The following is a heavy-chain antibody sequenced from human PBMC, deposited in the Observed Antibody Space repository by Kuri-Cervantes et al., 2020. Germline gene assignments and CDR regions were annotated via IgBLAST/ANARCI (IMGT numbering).Heavy chain of an antibody. CDR1: GYSFTTYW. CDR3: ARTSGSYLGDFDI. CDR2: IYPGDSDT. J-gene: IGHJ3*02. Sequence: GESLKISCKGFGYSFTTYWIGWVRQMPGKGLEWMGIIYPGDSDTRYSPSFQGQVTISADKSISTAYLQWSSLKASDSAMYYCARTSGSYLGDFDIWGQGTMVTVSS. D-gene: IGHD1-26*01. V-gene: IGHV5-51*01.